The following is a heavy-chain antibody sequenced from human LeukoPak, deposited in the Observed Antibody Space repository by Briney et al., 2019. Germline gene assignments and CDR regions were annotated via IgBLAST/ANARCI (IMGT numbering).Heavy chain of an antibody. CDR3: ARETFHAGYSYGYFDY. V-gene: IGHV4-59*01. CDR1: GGSISSYY. D-gene: IGHD5-18*01. Sequence: PSETLSLTCTVSGGSISSYYWSWLRQPPGKGLEWIGYIYYSGSTNYNPSLKSRVTISVDTSKNQFSLKLSSVTAADTAVYYCARETFHAGYSYGYFDYWGQGTLVTVSS. CDR2: IYYSGST. J-gene: IGHJ4*02.